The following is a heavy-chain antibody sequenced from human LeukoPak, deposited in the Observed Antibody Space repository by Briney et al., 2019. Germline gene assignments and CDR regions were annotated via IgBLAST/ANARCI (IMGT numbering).Heavy chain of an antibody. D-gene: IGHD3-3*01. J-gene: IGHJ6*02. CDR3: AKGRIFGAPWGMDV. Sequence: GASVKVSCKASGYTFTSYDINWVRQATGQGLEWMGWMNPSSGNTGYAQKFQGRVTMTRNTSISTAYMELSSLRSEDTAVYYCAKGRIFGAPWGMDVWGQGTTVTVSS. CDR2: MNPSSGNT. CDR1: GYTFTSYD. V-gene: IGHV1-8*01.